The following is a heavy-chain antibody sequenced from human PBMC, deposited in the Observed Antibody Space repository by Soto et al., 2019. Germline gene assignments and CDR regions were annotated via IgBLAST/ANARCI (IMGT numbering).Heavy chain of an antibody. Sequence: QVQLVQSGAEVKKPGSSVKVSCKASGGTFSNYALDWVRQAPGQGLEWMGGIIPIFGTVRHAQKFQGRVTITADESTATGYRELSSLRYEDTAMYYCGTGGERDYYDHSGWRWGQGSLVTVSS. CDR2: IIPIFGTV. CDR1: GGTFSNYA. CDR3: GTGGERDYYDHSGWR. J-gene: IGHJ1*01. D-gene: IGHD3-22*01. V-gene: IGHV1-69*12.